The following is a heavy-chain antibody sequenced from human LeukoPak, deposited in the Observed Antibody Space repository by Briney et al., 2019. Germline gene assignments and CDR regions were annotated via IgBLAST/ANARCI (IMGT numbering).Heavy chain of an antibody. CDR2: ISAYNGKT. V-gene: IGHV1-18*01. CDR1: RYTFTSYV. CDR3: AVYAPGYCSGGSCYSVIDYFDY. Sequence: GASVKASCKASRYTFTSYVISWVRQAPGQGLEWMGWISAYNGKTNYAQKLQGRVAMTTDTSTSTAYMGLRSLRSDDTAVYYCAVYAPGYCSGGSCYSVIDYFDYWGQGTLVTVSS. D-gene: IGHD2-15*01. J-gene: IGHJ4*02.